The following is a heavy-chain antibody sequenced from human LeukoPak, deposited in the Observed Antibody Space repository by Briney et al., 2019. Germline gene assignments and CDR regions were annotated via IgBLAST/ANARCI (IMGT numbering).Heavy chain of an antibody. D-gene: IGHD3-9*01. J-gene: IGHJ6*04. CDR3: ARVSRYFDWLPYNYGMDV. V-gene: IGHV1-18*04. CDR2: ISAYNGNT. Sequence: ASVKVSCKASGYTCTSYGISWVRQAPGQGQELMGWISAYNGNTNYAQKLQGRVTMTTDTSTSTAYMELRSLRSDDTAVYYCARVSRYFDWLPYNYGMDVWGKGTTVTVSS. CDR1: GYTCTSYG.